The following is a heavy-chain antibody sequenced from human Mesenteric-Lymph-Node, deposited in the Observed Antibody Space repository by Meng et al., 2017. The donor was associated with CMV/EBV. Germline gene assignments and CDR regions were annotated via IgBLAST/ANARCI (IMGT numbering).Heavy chain of an antibody. V-gene: IGHV3-23*01. Sequence: GGSLRLSYVASGFTFSSYAMSWVRRAPGKGLEWVSTLSGSGNTIYYADSVKGRFTISRDNSKNTLYLQMNSLRAEDTAVYYCAKDLNGDYGSWGQGTLVTVSS. CDR2: LSGSGNTI. CDR3: AKDLNGDYGS. D-gene: IGHD4-17*01. CDR1: GFTFSSYA. J-gene: IGHJ5*02.